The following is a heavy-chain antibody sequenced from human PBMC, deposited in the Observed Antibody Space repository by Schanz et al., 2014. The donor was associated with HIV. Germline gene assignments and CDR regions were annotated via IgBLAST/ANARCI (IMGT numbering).Heavy chain of an antibody. CDR3: AKVARWDYYGMDV. J-gene: IGHJ6*02. Sequence: QVQLVESGGGVVQPGRSLRLSCAASGFTFSSYAMHWVRQAPGKGLEWVAVISYDGSNKNYADSVKGRFTISRDNSKNTLYLQMNSLRPEDTAVYYCAKVARWDYYGMDVWGQGTTVTVSS. V-gene: IGHV3-30-3*01. CDR1: GFTFSSYA. CDR2: ISYDGSNK.